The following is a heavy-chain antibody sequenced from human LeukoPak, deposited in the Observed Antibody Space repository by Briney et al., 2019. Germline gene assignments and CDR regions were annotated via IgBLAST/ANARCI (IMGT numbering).Heavy chain of an antibody. CDR2: VSGSGGST. Sequence: PGGSLRLSRAASGYTFRRYDMRWARQAPGKGREGGSAVSGSGGSTYYADSVKGLFTISRDNSNNTLYLQMNNLRAEDTAVYYCAKRMIRGVNHDAFDLWVQGTMVTVSS. V-gene: IGHV3-23*01. J-gene: IGHJ3*01. CDR3: AKRMIRGVNHDAFDL. CDR1: GYTFRRYD. D-gene: IGHD3-10*01.